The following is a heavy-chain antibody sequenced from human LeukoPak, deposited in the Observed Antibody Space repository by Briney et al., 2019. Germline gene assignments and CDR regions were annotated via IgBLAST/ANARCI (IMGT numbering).Heavy chain of an antibody. CDR2: INTGNGYT. D-gene: IGHD6-25*01. J-gene: IGHJ4*02. Sequence: ASVKVSCEASGYTFTTYAMHWVRQAPGQRLEWMGWINTGNGYTKYSQNFQGRVTITRDTSASTAYMELSSLKSEDTAVYYCARAIAAAYFDYWGQGTLVTVSS. CDR3: ARAIAAAYFDY. CDR1: GYTFTTYA. V-gene: IGHV1-3*04.